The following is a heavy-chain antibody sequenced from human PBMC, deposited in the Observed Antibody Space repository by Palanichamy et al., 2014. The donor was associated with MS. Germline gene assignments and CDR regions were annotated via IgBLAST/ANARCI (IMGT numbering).Heavy chain of an antibody. CDR2: INPNSGGT. V-gene: IGHV1-2*02. CDR3: AREGVPYCGVDCYNWFDP. D-gene: IGHD2-21*02. J-gene: IGHJ5*02. Sequence: QVQLVQSGAEVKKPGASVTVSCKASGYTFTGYQIHWVRQAPGQGLEWMGWINPNSGGTNYGQKFQGRVTMTRDTSINTAYMELSRLSSDDSAVYYCAREGVPYCGVDCYNWFDPWGQGTLVTVSS. CDR1: GYTFTGYQ.